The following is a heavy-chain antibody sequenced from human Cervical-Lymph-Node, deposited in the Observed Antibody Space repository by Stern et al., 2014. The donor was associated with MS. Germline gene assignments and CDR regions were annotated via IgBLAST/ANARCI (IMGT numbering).Heavy chain of an antibody. Sequence: QVQLVQSGTEVKKPGASVKVSCKASGYTFIGYYLHWVRQAPGQGLAWMGRINPNSGGTNYAQKFQGRVTMTRDTSINTAYMELNRLRSDDTAVYYCARFRYDGGGYYMFDPWGHGTLVTVAS. CDR1: GYTFIGYY. V-gene: IGHV1-2*06. CDR3: ARFRYDGGGYYMFDP. D-gene: IGHD3-22*01. J-gene: IGHJ5*02. CDR2: INPNSGGT.